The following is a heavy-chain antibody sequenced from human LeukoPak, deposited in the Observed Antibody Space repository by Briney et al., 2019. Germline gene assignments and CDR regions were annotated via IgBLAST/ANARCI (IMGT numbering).Heavy chain of an antibody. Sequence: GGSLRLSCAASGFTFSRYGMHWVRQAPGRGLEWVAVIWFDGSNKFYADSVKGRFTISRDNSKNTLYLQMNRLRAEGTAVYYCAFEMRDSWGQGTLVTVSS. CDR3: AFEMRDS. CDR2: IWFDGSNK. V-gene: IGHV3-33*01. CDR1: GFTFSRYG. D-gene: IGHD5-24*01. J-gene: IGHJ4*02.